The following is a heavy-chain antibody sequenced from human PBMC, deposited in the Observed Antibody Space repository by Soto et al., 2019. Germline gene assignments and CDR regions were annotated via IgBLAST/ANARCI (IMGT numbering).Heavy chain of an antibody. J-gene: IGHJ5*02. CDR2: ISGSGNST. Sequence: EVQLLESGGGLVQPGGSLRLSCAVSGFTFSNYAMNWVRQAPGKGLEWVSAISGSGNSTNYADSVKGRFTISRDNSKNTVYLQMNSLRAEDTAVYYCARDVWELLRGFDPWGQGTLVTVSS. CDR1: GFTFSNYA. D-gene: IGHD1-26*01. CDR3: ARDVWELLRGFDP. V-gene: IGHV3-23*01.